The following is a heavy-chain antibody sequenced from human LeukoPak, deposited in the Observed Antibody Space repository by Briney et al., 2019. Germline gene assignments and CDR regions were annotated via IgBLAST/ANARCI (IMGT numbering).Heavy chain of an antibody. J-gene: IGHJ3*02. CDR2: ICPGDSDT. D-gene: IGHD3-22*01. CDR3: ARHTADLDSFDI. V-gene: IGHV5-51*01. Sequence: GESLKISCEASGNAFPNLWIGWVRQKPGKGLEYMGMICPGDSDTRYNPSFQGQVTIAAGKSISTAFLQWSSLKASDTAMYYCARHTADLDSFDIWGPGTMVTVSS. CDR1: GNAFPNLW.